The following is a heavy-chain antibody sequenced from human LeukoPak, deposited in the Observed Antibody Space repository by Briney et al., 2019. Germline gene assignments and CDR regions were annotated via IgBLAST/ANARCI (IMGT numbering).Heavy chain of an antibody. V-gene: IGHV4-61*08. J-gene: IGHJ4*02. CDR2: IYDSGTT. Sequence: SETLSLTCTVSGGSISSGGYYWSWIRQPPGKGLEWIAFIYDSGTTNYNPSLKSRVAISEDTSKNQFSLKLTSVTAADTAVYYCARGGASSRYFDYWGQGTLVTVSS. CDR1: GGSISSGGYY. CDR3: ARGGASSRYFDY. D-gene: IGHD3-16*02.